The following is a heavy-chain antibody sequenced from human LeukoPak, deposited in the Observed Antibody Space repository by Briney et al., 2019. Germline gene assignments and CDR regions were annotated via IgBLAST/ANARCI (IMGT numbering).Heavy chain of an antibody. CDR1: GGTFSSYA. CDR3: ARGYYYDSSGYYTPVYYFDY. V-gene: IGHV1-69*05. D-gene: IGHD3-22*01. J-gene: IGHJ4*02. Sequence: SVKVSCKASGGTFSSYAISWVRQAPGQGLEWMGRIIPIFGTANYAQKFQGRVKIPTDESTSTAYMELSSLRSEDTAVYYCARGYYYDSSGYYTPVYYFDYWGQGTLVTVSS. CDR2: IIPIFGTA.